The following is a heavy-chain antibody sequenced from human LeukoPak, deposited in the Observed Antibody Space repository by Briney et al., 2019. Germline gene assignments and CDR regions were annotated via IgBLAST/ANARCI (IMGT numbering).Heavy chain of an antibody. D-gene: IGHD3-10*01. CDR1: GFTFSSYA. CDR3: AKGIWFGEVEGDFDY. CDR2: ISGSGGST. Sequence: GGSLRLSCAASGFTFSSYAMSWVRQAPGKGLEWVSAISGSGGSTYYADSVKGRFTISRDDSKNTLYLQMNSLRVEDTAVYYCAKGIWFGEVEGDFDYWGQGTLVTVSS. J-gene: IGHJ4*02. V-gene: IGHV3-23*01.